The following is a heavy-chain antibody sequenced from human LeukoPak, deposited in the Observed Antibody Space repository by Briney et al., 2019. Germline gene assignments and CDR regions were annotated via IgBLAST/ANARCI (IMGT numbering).Heavy chain of an antibody. Sequence: PSETLPLTCTVSGGSISSGDYYWSWIRQPPGKGLEWIGYIYYSGSTYYNPSLKSRVTISVDTSKNQFSLKLSSVTAADTAVYYCATWEYYYGMDVWGQGTTVTVSS. CDR3: ATWEYYYGMDV. CDR1: GGSISSGDYY. V-gene: IGHV4-30-4*01. CDR2: IYYSGST. D-gene: IGHD1-26*01. J-gene: IGHJ6*02.